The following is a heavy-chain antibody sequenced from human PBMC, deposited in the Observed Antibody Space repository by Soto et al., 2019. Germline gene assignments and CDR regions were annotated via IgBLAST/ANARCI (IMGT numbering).Heavy chain of an antibody. CDR3: AKELVSYDFWSGPNSFDY. Sequence: GGSLRLSCAASGFTFSDYYMSWIRQAPGKGLEWVSYISSSGSTIYYADSVKGRFTISRDNAKNSLYLQMNSLRAEDTAVYYCAKELVSYDFWSGPNSFDYWGQGTLVTVSS. CDR2: ISSSGSTI. CDR1: GFTFSDYY. J-gene: IGHJ4*02. V-gene: IGHV3-11*01. D-gene: IGHD3-3*01.